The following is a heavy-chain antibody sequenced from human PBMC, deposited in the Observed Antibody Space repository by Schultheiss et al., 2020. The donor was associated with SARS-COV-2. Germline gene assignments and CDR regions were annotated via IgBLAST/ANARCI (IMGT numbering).Heavy chain of an antibody. Sequence: GESLKISCKGSGYSFTSYWIGWVRQMPGKGLEWMGRIDPSDSYTDYSPSFQGHVTISADKSISTAYLQWSSLKASDTAMYYCARHNYLADFDYWGQGTLVTVSS. D-gene: IGHD1-20*01. V-gene: IGHV5-10-1*01. J-gene: IGHJ4*02. CDR2: IDPSDSYT. CDR3: ARHNYLADFDY. CDR1: GYSFTSYW.